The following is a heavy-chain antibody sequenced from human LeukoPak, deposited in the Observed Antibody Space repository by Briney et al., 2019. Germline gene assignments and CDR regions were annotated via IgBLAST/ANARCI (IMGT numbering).Heavy chain of an antibody. V-gene: IGHV1-2*04. CDR2: INPNSGGT. J-gene: IGHJ3*02. CDR3: ARDSDAFDI. Sequence: ASVKVSCKASGYTFTGYYMHWVRPAPGQGLEWMGWINPNSGGTNYAQKFQGWVTMTRDTSISTAYMERSRLRSDDTALYYCARDSDAFDIWGQGTMVTVSS. CDR1: GYTFTGYY.